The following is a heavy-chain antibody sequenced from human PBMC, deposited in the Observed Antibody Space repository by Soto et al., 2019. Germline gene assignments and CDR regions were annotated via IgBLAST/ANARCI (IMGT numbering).Heavy chain of an antibody. CDR1: GAPITRAHYY. Sequence: SETLSLTCSVSGAPITRAHYYWSWIRHLPGKGLEWIGSIYDSGTTKFNPSLTSRLALSVDTSKNQFSLKLSSVTAADAAVYYCALALGSTTGNDYWGPGILVTVSS. D-gene: IGHD6-19*01. CDR3: ALALGSTTGNDY. J-gene: IGHJ4*02. CDR2: IYDSGTT. V-gene: IGHV4-31*03.